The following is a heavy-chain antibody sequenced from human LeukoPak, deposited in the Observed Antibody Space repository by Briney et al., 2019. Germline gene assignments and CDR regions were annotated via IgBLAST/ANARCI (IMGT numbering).Heavy chain of an antibody. J-gene: IGHJ5*02. V-gene: IGHV4-39*01. Sequence: SETLSLTCTVSGRRIGSRSKYWGWICQPPGKGLEWIGSIYYSGSTYYNPSLKSRVTISVDTSKNQFTLKLSSVTAADTAVYYCARGGEWFDPWGQGTLVTVSS. CDR2: IYYSGST. CDR1: GRRIGSRSKY. CDR3: ARGGEWFDP. D-gene: IGHD2-15*01.